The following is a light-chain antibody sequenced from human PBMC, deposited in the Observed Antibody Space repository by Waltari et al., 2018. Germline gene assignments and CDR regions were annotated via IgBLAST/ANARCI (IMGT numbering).Light chain of an antibody. V-gene: IGLV1-51*01. J-gene: IGLJ2*01. CDR3: GTWDSGLSVVV. CDR1: SPNIAINY. CDR2: DNN. Sequence: QSVLTQPPSVSAAPGQRVTISCSGSSPNIAINYVSWYQHLPGTAPKLLIFDNNNRPSGIPDRFSGSKSGTSATLAITGLQTGDEADYYCGTWDSGLSVVVFGGGTKLTVL.